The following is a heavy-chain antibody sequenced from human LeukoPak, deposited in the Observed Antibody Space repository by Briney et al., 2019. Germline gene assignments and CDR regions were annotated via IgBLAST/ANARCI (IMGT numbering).Heavy chain of an antibody. V-gene: IGHV4-59*02. D-gene: IGHD7-27*01. J-gene: IGHJ4*02. Sequence: SETLSFTSTVSGCSGSDYYWIWMRPSPGKGREWFVYIYYTGSTSYNPSLRSRVTMSADTSKNQFSLKLSSVTAADTAVYYCASRKLGNDYWGQGTLVTVSS. CDR3: ASRKLGNDY. CDR1: GCSGSDYY. CDR2: IYYTGST.